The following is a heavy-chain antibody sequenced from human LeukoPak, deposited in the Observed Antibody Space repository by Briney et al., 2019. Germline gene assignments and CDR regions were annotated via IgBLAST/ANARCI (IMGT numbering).Heavy chain of an antibody. CDR1: GYNFTSYW. CDR2: IYPGTSYT. CDR3: ARRQLGYGFDI. D-gene: IGHD1-1*01. Sequence: HGESLKISCKCSGYNFTSYWIDWVRQMPGKGLEWMGVIYPGTSYTTYSASFQGQVTISADKSICTAYLQWSSLKASDTAMYYCARRQLGYGFDIWGQGTMVTVSS. V-gene: IGHV5-51*01. J-gene: IGHJ3*02.